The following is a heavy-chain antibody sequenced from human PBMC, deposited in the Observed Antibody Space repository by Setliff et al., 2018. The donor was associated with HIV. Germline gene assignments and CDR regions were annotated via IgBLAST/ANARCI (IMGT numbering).Heavy chain of an antibody. CDR3: ARRAANGLFDY. J-gene: IGHJ4*02. Sequence: LPETLSLTCTVSGDSISSYYWSWIRQPPGKGLEWIGYIYTSGSTNYNPSLKSRVTISVDTSKNHFSLKLSSVTAADTAVYYCARRAANGLFDYWGQGTLVTVS. CDR2: IYTSGST. CDR1: GDSISSYY. V-gene: IGHV4-4*09. D-gene: IGHD2-15*01.